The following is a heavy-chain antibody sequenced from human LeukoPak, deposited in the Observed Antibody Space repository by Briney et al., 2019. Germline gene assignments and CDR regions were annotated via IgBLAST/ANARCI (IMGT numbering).Heavy chain of an antibody. J-gene: IGHJ4*02. Sequence: ASVKVSCKASGYTFTGYYMHWVRQAPGQGLERMGWINPNSGGTNYAQKFQGRVTMTRDTSISTAYMELSRLRSDDTAVYYCARDRRYSGSYYSPSRDYWGQGTLVTVSS. D-gene: IGHD1-26*01. CDR2: INPNSGGT. V-gene: IGHV1-2*02. CDR3: ARDRRYSGSYYSPSRDY. CDR1: GYTFTGYY.